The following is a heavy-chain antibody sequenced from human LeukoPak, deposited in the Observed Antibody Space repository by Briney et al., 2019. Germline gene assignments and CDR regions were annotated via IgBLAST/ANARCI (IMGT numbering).Heavy chain of an antibody. D-gene: IGHD3-3*01. CDR1: GYTFTSYY. CDR3: ARECYDFWSGYYYYYGMDV. Sequence: VASVKVSCKASGYTFTSYYMHWVRQAPGQGLEWMGIINPSGGSTSYAQKFQGRVTMSVDTSKNQFSLKLSSVTAADTAVYYCARECYDFWSGYYYYYGMDVWGQGTTVTVSS. V-gene: IGHV1-46*01. CDR2: INPSGGST. J-gene: IGHJ6*02.